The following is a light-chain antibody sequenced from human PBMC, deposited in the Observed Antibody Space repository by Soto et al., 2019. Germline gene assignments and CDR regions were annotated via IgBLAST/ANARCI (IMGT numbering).Light chain of an antibody. J-gene: IGLJ2*01. Sequence: QSVLTQPASVSGSPGQSITISCTGTTSDVGSYNLVSWYQQHPGKAPKLIIYEVSERPSGVSTRFSGSKSGNMASLTISGLQAEDEAEYYCCSYATPRQLGGGTKLTVL. CDR3: CSYATPRQ. CDR1: TSDVGSYNL. CDR2: EVS. V-gene: IGLV2-23*02.